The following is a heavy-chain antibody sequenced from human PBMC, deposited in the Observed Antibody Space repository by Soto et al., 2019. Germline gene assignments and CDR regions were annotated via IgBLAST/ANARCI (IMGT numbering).Heavy chain of an antibody. CDR2: IFYGGNI. CDR3: VRHAQWIIRAY. V-gene: IGHV4-39*01. CDR1: GGSIGSTTYY. J-gene: IGHJ4*02. Sequence: SETLSLTCTVSGGSIGSTTYYWGWMRQPPRKGLEWIASIFYGGNILYNPSLQSRLTMSVDTSKKQFSLKLSSVTAADTAVYYCVRHAQWIIRAYWGQGSLVTVS. D-gene: IGHD5-12*01.